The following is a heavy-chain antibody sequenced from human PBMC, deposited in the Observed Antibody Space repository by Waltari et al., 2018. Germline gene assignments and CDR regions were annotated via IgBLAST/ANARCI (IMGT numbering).Heavy chain of an antibody. CDR3: AKDAFGSTYMDH. CDR2: LWFEGGNE. D-gene: IGHD1-26*01. V-gene: IGHV3-30*18. CDR1: GFSLSHNG. J-gene: IGHJ4*02. Sequence: QLQLMESRRGEDKPGNSLIHPCAASGFSLSHNGMHWHRQAAGRGLEGVAVLWFEGGNEYYADCVRGRFTISRDNSKNLLYLHMDSLRVDDTAVYYYAKDAFGSTYMDHWCQGTLVTVSS.